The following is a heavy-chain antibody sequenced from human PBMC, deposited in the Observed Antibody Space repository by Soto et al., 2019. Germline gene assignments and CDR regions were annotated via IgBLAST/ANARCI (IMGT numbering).Heavy chain of an antibody. CDR3: ARRGGYCSGGSCYGDDAFDI. J-gene: IGHJ3*02. D-gene: IGHD2-15*01. CDR1: GYRFTRYW. Sequence: PGESLKISCTGSGYRFTRYWIGWVRQMPGKGLEWMGIIYPGDSDTRYSPSFQGQVTISADKSISTAYLQWSSLKASDTAMYYCARRGGYCSGGSCYGDDAFDIWGQGTMVTVSS. V-gene: IGHV5-51*01. CDR2: IYPGDSDT.